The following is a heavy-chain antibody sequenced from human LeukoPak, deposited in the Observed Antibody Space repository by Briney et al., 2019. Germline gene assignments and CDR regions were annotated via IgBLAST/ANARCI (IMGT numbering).Heavy chain of an antibody. CDR3: ARRGGSGHEFGYDY. D-gene: IGHD5-12*01. CDR2: INTGNGDT. Sequence: ASVKVSCKPSGYTFTTYALHWVRQAPGQRLEWMGWINTGNGDTRYSQQFQGRVTITRDTSASTAYMELSSLRSEDTAVYYCARRGGSGHEFGYDYWDQGTLVTVSS. V-gene: IGHV1-3*04. J-gene: IGHJ4*02. CDR1: GYTFTTYA.